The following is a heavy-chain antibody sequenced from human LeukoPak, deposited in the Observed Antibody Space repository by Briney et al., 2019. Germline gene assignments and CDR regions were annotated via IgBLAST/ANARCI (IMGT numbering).Heavy chain of an antibody. J-gene: IGHJ6*02. D-gene: IGHD1-1*01. CDR2: IYTSGST. CDR3: ARDWAGNAYGMDV. CDR1: GGSISSYY. V-gene: IGHV4-4*07. Sequence: PSETLSLTCTVSGGSISSYYWSWIRPPAGKGMEWIGRIYTSGSTNYNPSLKSRVTMSVDTSKNQFSLKLSSVTAADTAVYYCARDWAGNAYGMDVWGQGTTVTVSS.